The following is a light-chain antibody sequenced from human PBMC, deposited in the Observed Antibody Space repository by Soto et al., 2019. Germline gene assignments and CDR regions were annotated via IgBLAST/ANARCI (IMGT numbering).Light chain of an antibody. V-gene: IGLV1-40*01. CDR2: GNS. J-gene: IGLJ1*01. CDR3: QSYDSNLNVCV. CDR1: NSNIGAGYD. Sequence: QAVVTQPPSVSGAPGQRVTISCTGSNSNIGAGYDVYWYQQLPGTAPKLLIYGNSDRPSGVPDRFSGSKSGTSASLAITGLQAEDEAEYFCQSYDSNLNVCVFGTGTKVTVL.